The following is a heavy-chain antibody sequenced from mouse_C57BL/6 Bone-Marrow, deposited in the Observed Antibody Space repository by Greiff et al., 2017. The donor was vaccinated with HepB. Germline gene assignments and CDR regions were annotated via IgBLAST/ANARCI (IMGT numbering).Heavy chain of an antibody. CDR1: GYTFTSYW. J-gene: IGHJ2*01. V-gene: IGHV1-59*01. CDR2: IDPSDSYT. Sequence: VQLQQPGAELVRPGTSVKLSCKASGYTFTSYWMHWVKQRPGQGLEWIGVIDPSDSYTNYNQKFKGKATLTVDTSSSTAYMQLSSLTSEDYAVYYCARVDSSGYALDYWGQGTTLTVSS. CDR3: ARVDSSGYALDY. D-gene: IGHD3-2*02.